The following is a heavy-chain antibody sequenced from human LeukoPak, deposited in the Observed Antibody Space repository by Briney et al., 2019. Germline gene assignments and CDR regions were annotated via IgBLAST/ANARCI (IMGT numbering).Heavy chain of an antibody. D-gene: IGHD4-11*01. J-gene: IGHJ3*02. CDR2: IYPGDSDT. Sequence: GESLKISCKGSGYSFTSYWIGWVRQMPGKGLEWMGIIYPGDSDTRYSPSFQGQVTISADKSISTAYLQWSSLKASDTAMYYCARSRRLQDRGEAFDIWGQGTMVTVSS. V-gene: IGHV5-51*01. CDR1: GYSFTSYW. CDR3: ARSRRLQDRGEAFDI.